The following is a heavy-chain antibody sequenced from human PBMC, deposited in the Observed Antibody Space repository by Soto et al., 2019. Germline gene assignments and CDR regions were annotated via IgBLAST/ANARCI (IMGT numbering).Heavy chain of an antibody. V-gene: IGHV3-23*01. CDR3: AKVPGPAMAYYYYYGMDV. CDR1: GFTVGSHA. CDR2: ISGSGRGT. Sequence: GGSLRLSCAASGFTVGSHAMSWVRQAPGKGLEWVSCISGSGRGTYYADSVRGRFTISRDNSKSTLYLQMDSLGAEDTAVYYCAKVPGPAMAYYYYYGMDVWGQGTTVTVSS. D-gene: IGHD5-18*01. J-gene: IGHJ6*02.